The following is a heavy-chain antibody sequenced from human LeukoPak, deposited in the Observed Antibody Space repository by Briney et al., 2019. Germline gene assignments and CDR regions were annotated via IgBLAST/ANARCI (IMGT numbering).Heavy chain of an antibody. CDR1: GFTFDDYA. CDR2: ISGDGGST. Sequence: GGSLRLSCAASGFTFDDYAMHSVRQAPGKGLGGVSLISGDGGSTYYADSVKGRFTISRDNSKNSLYLQMNSLRTEDTALYYCAKDGYNTLIDYWGQGTLVTVSS. CDR3: AKDGYNTLIDY. V-gene: IGHV3-43*02. J-gene: IGHJ4*02. D-gene: IGHD5-24*01.